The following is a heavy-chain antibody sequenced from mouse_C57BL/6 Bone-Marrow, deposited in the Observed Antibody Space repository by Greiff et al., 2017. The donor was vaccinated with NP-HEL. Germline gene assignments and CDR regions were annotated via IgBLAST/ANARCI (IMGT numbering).Heavy chain of an antibody. V-gene: IGHV1-81*01. CDR1: GYTFTSYG. CDR3: ARESSPHWYFDV. D-gene: IGHD1-1*01. J-gene: IGHJ1*03. CDR2: IYPRSGNT. Sequence: VQLKESGAELARPGASVKLSCKASGYTFTSYGISWVKQRTGQGLEWIGEIYPRSGNTYYNEKFKGKATLTADKSSSTAYMELRSLTSEDSAVYFCARESSPHWYFDVWGTGTTVTVSS.